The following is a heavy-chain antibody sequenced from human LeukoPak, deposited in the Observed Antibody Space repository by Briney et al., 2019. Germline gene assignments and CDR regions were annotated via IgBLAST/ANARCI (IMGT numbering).Heavy chain of an antibody. CDR2: IYYSGST. CDR3: ARVGIGAAANYGMDV. Sequence: SETLSLTCTVSGGSINSYYWSWIRQPPGKGLEWIGYIYYSGSTNYNPSLKSRVTISVDTSKNQFSLKMSSVTAADTAVYYCARVGIGAAANYGMDVWGQGTTVTVSS. CDR1: GGSINSYY. D-gene: IGHD6-13*01. J-gene: IGHJ6*02. V-gene: IGHV4-59*01.